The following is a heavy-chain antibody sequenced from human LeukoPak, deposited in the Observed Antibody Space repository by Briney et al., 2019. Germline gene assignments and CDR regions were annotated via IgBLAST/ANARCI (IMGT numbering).Heavy chain of an antibody. J-gene: IGHJ4*02. CDR2: IYYSGST. CDR3: ARGVGYGSGYFDY. V-gene: IGHV4-59*01. CDR1: GRSIRRYY. Sequence: SETLSLTCTLSGRSIRRYYWSWIRQPPQKGPEGIGYIYYSGSTHYNPSLKSRVTRSVDTSKDQSSLKLSSVTAADTAVYYCARGVGYGSGYFDYWGQGTLVTVSS. D-gene: IGHD3-10*01.